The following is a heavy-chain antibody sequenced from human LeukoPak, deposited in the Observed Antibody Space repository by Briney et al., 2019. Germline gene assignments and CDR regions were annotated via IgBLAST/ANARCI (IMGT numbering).Heavy chain of an antibody. CDR2: ITGSGDST. CDR1: GFIFRNYA. CDR3: ARWGDYDILTGYYVSDF. D-gene: IGHD3-9*01. J-gene: IGHJ4*02. V-gene: IGHV3-23*01. Sequence: GGSLRLSCAASGFIFRNYAMSWVRKAPGKGLEWVSAITGSGDSTYYADSVKGRFTISRDNSKNTLYVEMNTLRAEDTAVYYCARWGDYDILTGYYVSDFWGQGTLVTVSS.